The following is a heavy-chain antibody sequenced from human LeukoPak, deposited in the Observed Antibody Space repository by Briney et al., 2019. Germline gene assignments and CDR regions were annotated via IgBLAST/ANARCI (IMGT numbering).Heavy chain of an antibody. Sequence: GGSLRLSCAASGLTFRSYAMSWVRQAPGKGLEWVSGISGSGGSTYYADSAKGRFTISRDNSKNALYLQMNSLRAEDTAVYYCASYDSSGYYQYFDYWGQGTLVTVSS. J-gene: IGHJ4*02. CDR1: GLTFRSYA. V-gene: IGHV3-23*01. CDR2: ISGSGGST. CDR3: ASYDSSGYYQYFDY. D-gene: IGHD3-22*01.